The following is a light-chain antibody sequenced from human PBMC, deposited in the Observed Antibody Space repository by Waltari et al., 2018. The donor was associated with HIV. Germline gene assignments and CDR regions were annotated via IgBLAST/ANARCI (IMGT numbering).Light chain of an antibody. J-gene: IGLJ3*02. CDR2: RNN. CDR3: AAWDDRLSGWV. CDR1: SSNIGRNY. V-gene: IGLV1-47*01. Sequence: QSVLTQPPSASGTPGPRVTISCSGSSSNIGRNYVYWYQQLPRTAPNLLIHRNNQRPSGVPDRFSGSKSGTSVSLAISGLRSEDEADYYCAAWDDRLSGWVFGGGTKLTV.